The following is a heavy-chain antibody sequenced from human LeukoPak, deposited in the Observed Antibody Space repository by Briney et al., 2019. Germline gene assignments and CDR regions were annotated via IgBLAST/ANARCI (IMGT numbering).Heavy chain of an antibody. Sequence: ALRLSCAASGFTFDDYAMHWVRQAPGKGLEWVSGISWNSGSIGYADSVKGRFTISRDNAKNSLYLQMNSLRAEDTALYYCAKDAVAASYYYYYYGMDVWGQGTTVTVSS. V-gene: IGHV3-9*01. CDR1: GFTFDDYA. CDR2: ISWNSGSI. D-gene: IGHD6-19*01. CDR3: AKDAVAASYYYYYYGMDV. J-gene: IGHJ6*02.